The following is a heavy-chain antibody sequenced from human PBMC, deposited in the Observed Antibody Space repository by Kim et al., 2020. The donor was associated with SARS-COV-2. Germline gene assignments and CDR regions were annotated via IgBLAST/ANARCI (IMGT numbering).Heavy chain of an antibody. Sequence: ADSVKGRFTISRDNSKNTLYLQMNSLRAEDTAVYYCARVNIVATIRYFDYWGQGTLVTVSS. J-gene: IGHJ4*02. D-gene: IGHD5-12*01. V-gene: IGHV3-53*01. CDR3: ARVNIVATIRYFDY.